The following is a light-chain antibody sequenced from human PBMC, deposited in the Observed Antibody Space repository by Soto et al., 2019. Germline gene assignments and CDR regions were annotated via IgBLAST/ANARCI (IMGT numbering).Light chain of an antibody. CDR1: TGAVTSGHY. Sequence: QAVVTQEPSLTVSPGGTVTLTCGSSTGAVTSGHYPYWFQQKPGQAPRTLIYDTSNKHSWTPARFSGSLLGGKAALTLSGAQPEDEAEYYCLLSYSGAQSWVFGGGTKLTVL. J-gene: IGLJ3*02. CDR2: DTS. CDR3: LLSYSGAQSWV. V-gene: IGLV7-46*01.